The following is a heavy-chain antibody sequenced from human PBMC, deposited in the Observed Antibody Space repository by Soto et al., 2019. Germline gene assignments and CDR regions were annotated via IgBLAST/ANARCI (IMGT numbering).Heavy chain of an antibody. CDR3: ARVDYYDSSGYAGLFDY. CDR1: GGSISSGDYY. CDR2: IYYSGST. J-gene: IGHJ4*02. V-gene: IGHV4-30-4*01. Sequence: QVQLQESGPGLVKPSQTLSLTCTVSGGSISSGDYYWSWIRQPPGKGLEWIGYIYYSGSTYYNPSLKSRVTISVDTSKNQFSLKLSSVTAADTAVYYCARVDYYDSSGYAGLFDYWGQGTLVTVS. D-gene: IGHD3-22*01.